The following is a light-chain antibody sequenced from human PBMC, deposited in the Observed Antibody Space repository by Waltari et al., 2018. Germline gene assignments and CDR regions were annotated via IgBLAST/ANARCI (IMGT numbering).Light chain of an antibody. CDR3: QQYLRAPMYT. J-gene: IGKJ2*01. Sequence: DIVMTQSPDSLAVSLGERATITCKSSQSVFSSSNDQNYLAWYHQKPGHPLKLVIYWASTRDAGVPDRFSGSGSGTDCTLTITKLQPEDVAVYYCQQYLRAPMYTFGQGTKLEIK. V-gene: IGKV4-1*01. CDR2: WAS. CDR1: QSVFSSSNDQNY.